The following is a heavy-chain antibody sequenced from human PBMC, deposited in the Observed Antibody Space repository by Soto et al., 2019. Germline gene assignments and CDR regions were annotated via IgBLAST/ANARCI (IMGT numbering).Heavy chain of an antibody. CDR2: IWYDGSNK. Sequence: GSLRLSCAASGFMFNTYAMHWVRQAPGKGLEWVASIWYDGSNKYYADSVKGRFTISRDNSKNTLYLQLSSLRDDDTAVYYCARDRDVNGDSDDWGQGILVIVSA. V-gene: IGHV3-33*01. CDR1: GFMFNTYA. J-gene: IGHJ4*02. CDR3: ARDRDVNGDSDD. D-gene: IGHD4-17*01.